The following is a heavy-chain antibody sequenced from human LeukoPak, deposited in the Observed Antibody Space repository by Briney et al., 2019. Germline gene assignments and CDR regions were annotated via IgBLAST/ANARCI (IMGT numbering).Heavy chain of an antibody. J-gene: IGHJ4*02. D-gene: IGHD4-17*01. Sequence: ASVKVSCKASGYTFTSYYMHWVRQAPGQGREWMGMINPSGGSTSYAQKFQGRVTMTRDTSTSTVYMELSSLRSEDTAVYYCARELRDYGPHLDYWGQGTLVTVSS. CDR1: GYTFTSYY. CDR3: ARELRDYGPHLDY. V-gene: IGHV1-46*03. CDR2: INPSGGST.